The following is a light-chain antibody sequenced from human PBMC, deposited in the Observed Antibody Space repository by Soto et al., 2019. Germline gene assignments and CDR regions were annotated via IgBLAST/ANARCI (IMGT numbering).Light chain of an antibody. CDR2: GAS. CDR1: QSVDSSF. V-gene: IGKV3-20*01. Sequence: EIVLTQSPGSLSLSPGERATLSCRASQSVDSSFFAWYQQKPGQAPRLLIYGASNRATGIPDRFSGSGSGKSFTLTISRLEPEDLAVYYCQQYFSSVTFGQGTKVKIK. CDR3: QQYFSSVT. J-gene: IGKJ1*01.